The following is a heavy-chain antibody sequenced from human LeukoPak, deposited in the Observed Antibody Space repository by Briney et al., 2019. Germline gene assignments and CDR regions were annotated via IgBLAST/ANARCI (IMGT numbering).Heavy chain of an antibody. D-gene: IGHD1-20*01. CDR3: ARDRNWSNAFDI. V-gene: IGHV3-30*02. J-gene: IGHJ3*02. CDR2: IRYDGSNK. CDR1: GFTFSGYG. Sequence: GGSLRLSCAASGFTFSGYGMHWVRQAPGKGLEWVAFIRYDGSNKYYADSVKGRFTISRDNSKNTLYLQMNSLRAEDTAVYYCARDRNWSNAFDIWGQGTLVTVSS.